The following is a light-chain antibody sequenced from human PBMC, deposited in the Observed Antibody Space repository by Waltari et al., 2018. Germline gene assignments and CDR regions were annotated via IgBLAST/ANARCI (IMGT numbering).Light chain of an antibody. CDR1: SSNIGAGYD. J-gene: IGLJ2*01. CDR2: GIC. Sequence: QSVLTQPPSVSGAPGQRVTISCTGSSSNIGAGYDVQWYQQLPGTAPKLLIYGICNRPSGVPDRFSGSKSGTSASLAITGLQAEDEADYYCQSYDSSLSGGVFGGGTKLTVL. V-gene: IGLV1-40*01. CDR3: QSYDSSLSGGV.